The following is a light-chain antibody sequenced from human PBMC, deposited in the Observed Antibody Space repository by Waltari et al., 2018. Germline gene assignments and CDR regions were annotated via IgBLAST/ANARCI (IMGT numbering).Light chain of an antibody. V-gene: IGKV3-20*01. CDR2: DAS. J-gene: IGKJ1*01. CDR3: QKYGSLPET. CDR1: QSISRY. Sequence: EIMLTQSPGTLSLSPGERATLSCRASQSISRYLAWYQHKPGQAPRLLIYDASSRATGIPDRFSGSGSGTDFRLTISRLEPEDCAVYYCQKYGSLPETFGQGTKVEIK.